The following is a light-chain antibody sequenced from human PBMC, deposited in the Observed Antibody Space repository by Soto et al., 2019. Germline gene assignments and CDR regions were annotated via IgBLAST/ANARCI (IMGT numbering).Light chain of an antibody. CDR2: DAS. CDR1: QSVSSSY. V-gene: IGKV3-20*01. Sequence: EIVLTQSPGTLSLSPEERATLSCRASQSVSSSYLAWYQQKPGQAPRLLIYDASSRATGIPDRFSGSGSGTDFTLTISRVEPEDFAVYYCQQYGSLPITFGQGTRLE. J-gene: IGKJ5*01. CDR3: QQYGSLPIT.